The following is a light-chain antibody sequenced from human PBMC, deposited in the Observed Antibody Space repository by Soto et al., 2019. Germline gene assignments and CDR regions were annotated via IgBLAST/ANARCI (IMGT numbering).Light chain of an antibody. CDR2: EVS. CDR1: SSDVGAYNY. Sequence: SVLTQPASVSGSPGQSVAISCSGTSSDVGAYNYVSWYQQHPGKAPKLLLSEVSNRPSGVSDRFFGSKSGNTASLTISGLQAEDEADYYCSSYTSSSNYVFGTGTKVTVL. J-gene: IGLJ1*01. CDR3: SSYTSSSNYV. V-gene: IGLV2-14*01.